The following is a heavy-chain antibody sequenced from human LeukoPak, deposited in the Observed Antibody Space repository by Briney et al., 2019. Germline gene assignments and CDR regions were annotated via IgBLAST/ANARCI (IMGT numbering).Heavy chain of an antibody. J-gene: IGHJ3*02. D-gene: IGHD5-12*01. CDR1: GGSISSGGYY. CDR3: ARVEGGYETDVFDI. V-gene: IGHV4-31*03. Sequence: PSETLSLTCTVSGGSISSGGYYWSWIRQHPGKGLEWIGYIYYSGSTYYNPSLKSRVTISVDTSKNQFSLKLSSVTAADTAVYYCARVEGGYETDVFDIWGQGTMVTVSS. CDR2: IYYSGST.